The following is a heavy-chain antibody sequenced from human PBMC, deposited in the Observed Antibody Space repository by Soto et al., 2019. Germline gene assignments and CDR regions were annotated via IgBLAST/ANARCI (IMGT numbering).Heavy chain of an antibody. CDR3: ARGRWVAATLFDY. D-gene: IGHD2-15*01. Sequence: SETLSLTCTVSGGSISSGGYYWSWIRQHPGKGLEWIGYIYYSGSTYYNPSLKSRVTISVDTSKNQFSLKLSSVTAADTAVYYCARGRWVAATLFDYWGQGTLVTVSS. CDR2: IYYSGST. V-gene: IGHV4-31*03. J-gene: IGHJ4*02. CDR1: GGSISSGGYY.